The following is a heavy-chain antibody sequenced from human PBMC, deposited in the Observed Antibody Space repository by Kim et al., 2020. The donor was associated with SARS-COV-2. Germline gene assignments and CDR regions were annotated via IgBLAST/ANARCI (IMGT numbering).Heavy chain of an antibody. CDR3: ARDVGTSGDYVDLFDY. Sequence: ASVKVSCKASGYTFTGRYMDWVRQAPRQGLEWMGWINPNSGGTKFAQKFQGRVTLTRDTSISTVYMELRSLRPDDTAVYYCARDVGTSGDYVDLFDYWGQ. CDR2: INPNSGGT. D-gene: IGHD4-17*01. J-gene: IGHJ4*02. V-gene: IGHV1-2*02. CDR1: GYTFTGRY.